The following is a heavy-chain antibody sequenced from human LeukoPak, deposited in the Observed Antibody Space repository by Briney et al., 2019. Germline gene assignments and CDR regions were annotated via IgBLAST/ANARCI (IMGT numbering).Heavy chain of an antibody. CDR2: IQYDGSNK. Sequence: GGSLRLSCAASGFTFSNYGMHWVRQAPGKGLEWVTFIQYDGSNKYYADSVKGRFTISRDNSKNTLYLQMNSLRAEDTAVYYCAKRKLRIAAAGSDSGAFDYWGQGTLVTVSS. V-gene: IGHV3-30*02. CDR1: GFTFSNYG. J-gene: IGHJ4*02. CDR3: AKRKLRIAAAGSDSGAFDY. D-gene: IGHD6-13*01.